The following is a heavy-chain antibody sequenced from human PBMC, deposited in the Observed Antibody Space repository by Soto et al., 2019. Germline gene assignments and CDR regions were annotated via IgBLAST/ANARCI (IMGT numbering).Heavy chain of an antibody. V-gene: IGHV3-21*01. D-gene: IGHD4-17*01. CDR3: AGVDRDYGGGGVPDF. Sequence: EVQLVESGGGLVKPGGSLRLSCAVSGFTFSSYSMNWVRQAPGKGLEWVSSIDSSSTYVYYADSVKGRFTISRDNAKNSLYRQMNSLRAEDTAVYYCAGVDRDYGGGGVPDFWGQGTLVTVSS. CDR1: GFTFSSYS. CDR2: IDSSSTYV. J-gene: IGHJ4*02.